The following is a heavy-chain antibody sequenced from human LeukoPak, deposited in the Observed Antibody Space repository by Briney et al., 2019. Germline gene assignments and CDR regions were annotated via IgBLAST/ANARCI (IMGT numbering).Heavy chain of an antibody. CDR3: ARSGKTITMIEDY. D-gene: IGHD3-22*01. V-gene: IGHV1-2*02. CDR1: GYTFTGYY. CDR2: INPNSGGT. Sequence: GASVKVSCKASGYTFTGYYMHWVRQAPGQGLEWMGWINPNSGGTNYAQKFQGRVTMTRDTSTSTAYMELSRLRSDDTAVYYCARSGKTITMIEDYWGQGTLVTVSS. J-gene: IGHJ4*02.